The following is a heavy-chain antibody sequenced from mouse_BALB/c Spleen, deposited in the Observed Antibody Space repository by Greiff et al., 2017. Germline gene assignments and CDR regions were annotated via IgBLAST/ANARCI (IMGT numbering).Heavy chain of an antibody. CDR2: IWSGGST. V-gene: IGHV2-2*02. CDR3: ARKRDYDYEGAMGY. CDR1: GFSFTSYG. Sequence: VQLQQSGPGLVQPSQSLSITCTVSGFSFTSYGVHWVRQSPGKGLEWLGVIWSGGSTDYNAAFISRLSISKDNSKSQVFFKMNSLQANDTAIYYCARKRDYDYEGAMGYWGQGTSVTVSS. D-gene: IGHD2-4*01. J-gene: IGHJ4*01.